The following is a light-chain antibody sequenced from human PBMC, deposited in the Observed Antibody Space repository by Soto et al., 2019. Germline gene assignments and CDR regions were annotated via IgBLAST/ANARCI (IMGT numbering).Light chain of an antibody. J-gene: IGKJ1*01. CDR1: QGISSY. V-gene: IGKV1-9*01. CDR2: AAS. Sequence: IQLTQSPSSLSASVGDRVTITCRASQGISSYLAWYQQKPGKAPKLLIYAASTLQSGVPSRFSGSGSGTEFTLTISSLQSEDYGVYFCQQYVNWPKTFGHGTKV. CDR3: QQYVNWPKT.